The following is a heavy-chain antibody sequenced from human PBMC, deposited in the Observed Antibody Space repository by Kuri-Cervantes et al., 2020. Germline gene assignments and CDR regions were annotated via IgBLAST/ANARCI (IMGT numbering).Heavy chain of an antibody. J-gene: IGHJ4*02. CDR2: MSSDGSNE. Sequence: GESLKISCAASEFTFSNYEMNWVRQAAGKGLEWVAVMSSDGSNERYADSVRGRSTISRDNSKNTLYLLVNSLRADDTAVYYCARDLRKLRYLDYWGQGTLVTVSS. CDR1: EFTFSNYE. V-gene: IGHV3-30-3*01. CDR3: ARDLRKLRYLDY. D-gene: IGHD5-12*01.